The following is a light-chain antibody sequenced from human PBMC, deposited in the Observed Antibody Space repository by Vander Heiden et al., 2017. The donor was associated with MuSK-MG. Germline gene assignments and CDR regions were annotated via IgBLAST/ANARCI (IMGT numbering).Light chain of an antibody. CDR1: QSVSSY. V-gene: IGKV3-11*01. CDR3: QQLSNCPPVYT. Sequence: TGLPKSQPPLPLSPGKRATPPCRASQSVSSYLAWYQQNPGQAPSLLIYDASNRATVIPARFSGSGSGTDFTLTISSLEPEDFAVYYCQQLSNCPPVYTFGQGTKLEIK. J-gene: IGKJ2*01. CDR2: DAS.